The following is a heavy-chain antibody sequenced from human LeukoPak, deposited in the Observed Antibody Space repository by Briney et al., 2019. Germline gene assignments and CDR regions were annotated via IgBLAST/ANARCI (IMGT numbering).Heavy chain of an antibody. CDR1: GYTFTGYF. Sequence: ASVKVSCKASGYTFTGYFLHWVRQAPGQGLEWMGRVNPNRGGTNYAQKFQGRVTMTRDKSISTAYMELSRLRSDDTAVYYCERGRTIFGVITHLFDYWGQGTLVTVSS. CDR3: ERGRTIFGVITHLFDY. CDR2: VNPNRGGT. D-gene: IGHD3-3*01. V-gene: IGHV1-2*06. J-gene: IGHJ4*02.